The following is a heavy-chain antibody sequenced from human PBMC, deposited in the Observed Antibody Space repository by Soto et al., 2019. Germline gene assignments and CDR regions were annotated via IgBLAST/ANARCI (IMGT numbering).Heavy chain of an antibody. CDR3: AKHRSTWEDGYNWFDP. CDR2: ISGSGGST. V-gene: IGHV3-23*01. J-gene: IGHJ5*02. D-gene: IGHD1-26*01. CDR1: GFTFSSYA. Sequence: GGSLRLSCAASGFTFSSYAMSWVRQAPGKGLEWVSAISGSGGSTYYADSVKGRFTISRDNSKNTLYLQMNSLRAEDTAVYYCAKHRSTWEDGYNWFDPWGQGTLVTVSS.